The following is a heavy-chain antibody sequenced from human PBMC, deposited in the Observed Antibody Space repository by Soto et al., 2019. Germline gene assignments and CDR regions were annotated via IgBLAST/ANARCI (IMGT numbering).Heavy chain of an antibody. Sequence: GGSLRLSCAASGFSFSGSAVHWVRQASGKGLEWVGRIRSKADTYATAYAASVEGRFTISRDDSKNTAYLQMNSLKTEDTAVYYCAKDRGGGKIRFLEWLLAGWAQGTLVTVSS. D-gene: IGHD3-3*01. CDR2: IRSKADTYAT. CDR1: GFSFSGSA. J-gene: IGHJ4*02. CDR3: AKDRGGGKIRFLEWLLAG. V-gene: IGHV3-73*01.